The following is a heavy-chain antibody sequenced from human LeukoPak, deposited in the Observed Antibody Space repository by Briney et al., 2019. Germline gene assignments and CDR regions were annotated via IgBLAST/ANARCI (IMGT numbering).Heavy chain of an antibody. Sequence: PSETLSLTCTVSGGSISSYYWSWIRQPPGKGLEWIGYIYYSGSTNYNPSLKSRVTISVDTSKNQFSLKLSSVTAADTAVYYCARRVGAEENFDYWGQGTLVTVSS. CDR1: GGSISSYY. CDR3: ARRVGAEENFDY. D-gene: IGHD1-26*01. V-gene: IGHV4-59*01. CDR2: IYYSGST. J-gene: IGHJ4*02.